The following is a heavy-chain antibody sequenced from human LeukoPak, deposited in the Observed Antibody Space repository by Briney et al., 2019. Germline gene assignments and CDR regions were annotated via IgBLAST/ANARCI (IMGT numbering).Heavy chain of an antibody. J-gene: IGHJ4*02. CDR3: ARDRSPYSSGWAYYFDY. Sequence: GGSLRLSCAASGFTFSSYAMHWVRQAPGKGLEWVAVISYDGSNKYYADSVKGRFTISRDNSKNTLYLQMNSLRAEDTAVYYCARDRSPYSSGWAYYFDYWGQGTLVTVPS. CDR1: GFTFSSYA. V-gene: IGHV3-30*04. D-gene: IGHD6-19*01. CDR2: ISYDGSNK.